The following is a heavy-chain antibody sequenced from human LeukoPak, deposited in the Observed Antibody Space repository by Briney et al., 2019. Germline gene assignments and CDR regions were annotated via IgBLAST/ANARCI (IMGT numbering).Heavy chain of an antibody. Sequence: GGSLRLSCAASGFTFSNAWMSWVRQAPGKGLEWVGRIKTKTHGGTTDYAAPVKGRFTISRDDSKNTLYLQMNSLKTEDTAVYYCTTGSSGMWGQGTLVTVSS. V-gene: IGHV3-15*01. CDR1: GFTFSNAW. D-gene: IGHD6-19*01. CDR2: IKTKTHGGTT. J-gene: IGHJ4*02. CDR3: TTGSSGM.